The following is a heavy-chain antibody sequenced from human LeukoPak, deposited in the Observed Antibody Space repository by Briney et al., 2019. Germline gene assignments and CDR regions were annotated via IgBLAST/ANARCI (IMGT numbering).Heavy chain of an antibody. V-gene: IGHV3-43*02. CDR2: ISGDGGST. Sequence: GGSLRLSCAASGFTFSSYAMHWVRQAPGKGLEWVSLISGDGGSTYYADSVKGRFTISRDNSKNSLYLQMNSLRTEDTALYYCAKGQRHYYGMDVWGQGTTVTVSS. CDR1: GFTFSSYA. J-gene: IGHJ6*02. CDR3: AKGQRHYYGMDV.